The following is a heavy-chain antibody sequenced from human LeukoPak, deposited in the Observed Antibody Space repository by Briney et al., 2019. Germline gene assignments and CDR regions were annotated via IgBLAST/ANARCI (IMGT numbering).Heavy chain of an antibody. CDR1: GGSMKSESYY. CDR2: IHHSGSA. Sequence: SETLSLTCTVSGGSMKSESYYWGWIRQPPGTGLEWIGRIHHSGSATYNPSLKSRVTTSVDTSKNQFSLKLSSVTAADTAVYYCARPAGDFAFDIWGQGTMVTVSS. CDR3: ARPAGDFAFDI. J-gene: IGHJ3*02. D-gene: IGHD3-10*01. V-gene: IGHV4-39*07.